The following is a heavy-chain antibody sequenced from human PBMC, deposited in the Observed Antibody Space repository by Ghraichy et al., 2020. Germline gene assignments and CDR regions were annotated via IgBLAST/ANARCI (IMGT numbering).Heavy chain of an antibody. CDR2: IDHSGNT. Sequence: GSLRLSCAVYGGSFSGHYWSWIRQPPEKGLGWIGEIDHSGNTNYNPSLKSRVTISVDTSKNQFSLKLSSVTAADTAVYYCARGRIGNFWYFDLWGRGTLVTVSS. CDR3: ARGRIGNFWYFDL. V-gene: IGHV4-34*01. CDR1: GGSFSGHY. J-gene: IGHJ2*01. D-gene: IGHD1-7*01.